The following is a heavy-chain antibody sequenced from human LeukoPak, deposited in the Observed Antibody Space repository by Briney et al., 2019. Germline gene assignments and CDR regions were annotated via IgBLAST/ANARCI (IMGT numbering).Heavy chain of an antibody. CDR3: AKPPSANKQQLVYYYYYYMDV. D-gene: IGHD6-13*01. J-gene: IGHJ6*03. Sequence: GGSLRLSCAASGFTFSSYGMHWVRQAPGKGLEWVAFIRYDGSNKYYADSVKGRFTISRDNSKNTLYLQMNSLRAEDTAVYYCAKPPSANKQQLVYYYYYYMDVWGKGTTVTVSS. V-gene: IGHV3-30*02. CDR1: GFTFSSYG. CDR2: IRYDGSNK.